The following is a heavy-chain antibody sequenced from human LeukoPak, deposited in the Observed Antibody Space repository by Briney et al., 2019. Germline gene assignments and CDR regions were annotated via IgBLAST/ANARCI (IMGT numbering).Heavy chain of an antibody. Sequence: GGSLRLSCAASGFAFSSYAMSWVRQAPGKGLEWVSVMSGSGGSTYYADSVKGRFTISRDNSKNTLYLQMNGLRAEDTAVYYCAKEIYGDSTGGRFQHWGQGTLVTVSS. CDR3: AKEIYGDSTGGRFQH. J-gene: IGHJ1*01. V-gene: IGHV3-23*01. CDR1: GFAFSSYA. CDR2: MSGSGGST. D-gene: IGHD4-17*01.